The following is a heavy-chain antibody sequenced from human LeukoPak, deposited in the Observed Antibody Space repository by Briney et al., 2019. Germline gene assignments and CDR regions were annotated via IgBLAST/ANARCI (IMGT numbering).Heavy chain of an antibody. CDR2: ISGSGGTT. J-gene: IGHJ4*02. V-gene: IGHV3-23*01. D-gene: IGHD3-22*01. Sequence: PGGSLRLSCAASGFTFSSYAMTWVRQAPGKGLEWVSSISGSGGTTYYADSVKGRLTISRDNSKNTLYMQMNSLRSEDTAVYYCAKVKYYDSIGYSLYWGFDSWGQGTLVTVSS. CDR1: GFTFSSYA. CDR3: AKVKYYDSIGYSLYWGFDS.